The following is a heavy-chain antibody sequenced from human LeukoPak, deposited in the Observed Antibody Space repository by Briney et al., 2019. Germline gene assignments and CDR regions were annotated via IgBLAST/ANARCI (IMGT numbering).Heavy chain of an antibody. V-gene: IGHV4-59*01. CDR2: IYYSGST. J-gene: IGHJ5*02. Sequence: SETLSLTCTVSGGSIRSYYWSWIRQPPGKGLEWIGYIYYSGSTNYNPSLKSRVTISVDTSKNQFSLKLSSVTAADTAVYYCARGLRGNWFDPWGQGTLVTVSS. CDR1: GGSIRSYY. CDR3: ARGLRGNWFDP.